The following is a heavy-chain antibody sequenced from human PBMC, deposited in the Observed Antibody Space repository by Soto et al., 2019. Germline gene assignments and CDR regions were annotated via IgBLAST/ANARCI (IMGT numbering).Heavy chain of an antibody. V-gene: IGHV1-3*04. D-gene: IGHD3-16*01. CDR1: GYTFTSYA. Sequence: QVQLVQSGAEEKKPGASVKVSCKASGYTFTSYAIHCVRQAPGQRIEWMGWINTGNGNTKYSQKFQGRVTITRDTSAGTAYMELSSLRSEDTAVYYCARRGDGIDVWGQGTTVTVSS. CDR3: ARRGDGIDV. J-gene: IGHJ6*02. CDR2: INTGNGNT.